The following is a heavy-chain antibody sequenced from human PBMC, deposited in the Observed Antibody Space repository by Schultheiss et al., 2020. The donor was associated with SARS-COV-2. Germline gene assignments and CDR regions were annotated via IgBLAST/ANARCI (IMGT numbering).Heavy chain of an antibody. J-gene: IGHJ4*02. CDR1: GFTFGSFA. D-gene: IGHD2-2*02. Sequence: GGSLRLSCAASGFTFGSFAMSWVRQAPGKGLEWVSSISDSGGRTYFADSVKGRFTVSRDNSKNTLYLLMNSLKVEDTAVYYCAKYTGLSRRGGVDHWGQGTLVTVSS. CDR2: ISDSGGRT. V-gene: IGHV3-23*01. CDR3: AKYTGLSRRGGVDH.